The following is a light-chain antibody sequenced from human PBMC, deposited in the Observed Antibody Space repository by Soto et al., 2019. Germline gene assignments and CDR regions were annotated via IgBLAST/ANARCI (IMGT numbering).Light chain of an antibody. CDR1: QSVDTTF. V-gene: IGKV3-20*01. CDR2: GAS. J-gene: IGKJ1*01. CDR3: QQYMSSVT. Sequence: EIVLTQSPGSLSLSPGQRATLSCRASQSVDTTFFAWYQKKPGQAPRLLIYGASKRATGIPDRFSGSGSGTDFTLIISRLEPXXFAXXXCQQYMSSVTFGQGTKVEIK.